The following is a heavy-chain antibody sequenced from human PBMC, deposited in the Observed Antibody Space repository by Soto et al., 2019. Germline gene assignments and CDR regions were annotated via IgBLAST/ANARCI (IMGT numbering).Heavy chain of an antibody. V-gene: IGHV1-2*04. CDR3: ARDFSLTAPTPGH. CDR2: INPNSGGT. CDR1: GYTFTGYY. Sequence: ASVKVSCKASGYTFTGYYMHWVRQAPGQGLEWMGWINPNSGGTSYAQKFQGWVTMTRDTSISTAYMELSRLRSDDTAVYYCARDFSLTAPTPGHCGQGTLVTVSS. J-gene: IGHJ1*01. D-gene: IGHD3-16*02.